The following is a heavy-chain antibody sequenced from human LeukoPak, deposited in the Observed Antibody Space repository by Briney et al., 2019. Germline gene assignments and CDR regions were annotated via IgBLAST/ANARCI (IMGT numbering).Heavy chain of an antibody. V-gene: IGHV4-34*01. D-gene: IGHD6-19*01. Sequence: SETLSLTCAVYGGSLSGYYWSWIRQPPGKGLEWIGEINHSGSTNYNPSLKSRVTISVDTSKNQFSLKLSSVTAADTAVYYCARVGIGNSSGWYRGSTYNWFDPWGQGTLVTVSS. CDR1: GGSLSGYY. CDR2: INHSGST. J-gene: IGHJ5*02. CDR3: ARVGIGNSSGWYRGSTYNWFDP.